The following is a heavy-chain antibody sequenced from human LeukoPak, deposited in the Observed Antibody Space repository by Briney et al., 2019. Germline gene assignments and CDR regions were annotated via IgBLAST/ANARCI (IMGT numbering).Heavy chain of an antibody. Sequence: GGSLRLSCAASGFTFSSFWMSWVRQAPGKGLEWVANIKQDGSAKFYVDSVKGRFTISRDNAKNSLYLQMNSLRAEDTAVYYCAKDASCSNWGQGTLVTVSS. V-gene: IGHV3-7*01. J-gene: IGHJ4*02. CDR3: AKDASCSN. CDR1: GFTFSSFW. D-gene: IGHD3-10*02. CDR2: IKQDGSAK.